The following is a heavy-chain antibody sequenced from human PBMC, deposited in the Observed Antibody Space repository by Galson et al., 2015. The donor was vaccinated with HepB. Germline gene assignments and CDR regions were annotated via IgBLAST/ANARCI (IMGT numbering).Heavy chain of an antibody. CDR2: ISYDGSNK. CDR3: ARDSFKDYYYYYHMDV. V-gene: IGHV3-30*03. CDR1: GFTFSRYS. Sequence: SLRLSCAASGFTFSRYSMNWVRQAPGKGLEWVAVISYDGSNKYYADSVKGRFTISRDNSKNTLYLQMNSLRAEDTAVYYCARDSFKDYYYYYHMDVWGRGTTVTVSS. J-gene: IGHJ6*03.